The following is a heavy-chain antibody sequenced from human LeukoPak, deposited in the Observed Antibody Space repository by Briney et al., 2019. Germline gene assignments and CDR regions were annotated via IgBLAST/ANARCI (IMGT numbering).Heavy chain of an antibody. V-gene: IGHV4-61*02. CDR3: ARELGDYSSGVFAEYFQH. CDR2: IYTSGST. J-gene: IGHJ1*01. Sequence: PSETLSLTCTVSGGSISSGSYYWSWIRQPAGKGLEWIGRIYTSGSTNYNPSLKSRVTISIDTSKNQFSLKLSSVTAADTAVYYCARELGDYSSGVFAEYFQHWGQGTLVTVSS. D-gene: IGHD6-19*01. CDR1: GGSISSGSYY.